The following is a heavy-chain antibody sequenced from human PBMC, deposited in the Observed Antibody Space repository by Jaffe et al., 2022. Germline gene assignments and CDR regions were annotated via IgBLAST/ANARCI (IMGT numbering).Heavy chain of an antibody. CDR2: ISSSGSTI. CDR1: GFTFSSYE. D-gene: IGHD2-21*02. V-gene: IGHV3-48*03. CDR3: ARDSPTILAYCGGDCYPSAFDI. Sequence: EVQLVESGGGLVQPGGSLRLSCAASGFTFSSYEMNWVRQAPGKGLEWVSYISSSGSTIYYADSVKGRFTISRDNAKNSLYLQMNSLRAEDTAVYYCARDSPTILAYCGGDCYPSAFDIWGQGTMVTVSS. J-gene: IGHJ3*02.